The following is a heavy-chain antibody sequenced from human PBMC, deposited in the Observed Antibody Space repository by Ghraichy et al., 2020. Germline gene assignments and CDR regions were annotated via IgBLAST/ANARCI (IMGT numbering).Heavy chain of an antibody. J-gene: IGHJ4*02. V-gene: IGHV3-21*01. Sequence: GGSLRLSCAASGFTFSSYSMNWVRQAPGKGLEWVSSISSSSSYIYYADSVKGRFTISRDNAKDSLYLQMNSLRAEDTAVYFCARSSGSYAQFYYSSQGTLVTVSS. D-gene: IGHD1-26*01. CDR3: ARSSGSYAQFYY. CDR1: GFTFSSYS. CDR2: ISSSSSYI.